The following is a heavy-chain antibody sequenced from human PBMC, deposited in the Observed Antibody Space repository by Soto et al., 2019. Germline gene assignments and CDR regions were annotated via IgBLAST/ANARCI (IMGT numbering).Heavy chain of an antibody. D-gene: IGHD4-17*01. Sequence: QITLKESGPTLVKPTQTLTLTCTFSGFSLSAHGVGVGWIRQPPGKALEWLALIYWDDDKRYSPSLKSRLTITKDTSKNQLVLTMTNMVPVDTATYFCAHSDYGDYFDYWGQGTLVTVSS. CDR3: AHSDYGDYFDY. V-gene: IGHV2-5*02. J-gene: IGHJ4*02. CDR2: IYWDDDK. CDR1: GFSLSAHGVG.